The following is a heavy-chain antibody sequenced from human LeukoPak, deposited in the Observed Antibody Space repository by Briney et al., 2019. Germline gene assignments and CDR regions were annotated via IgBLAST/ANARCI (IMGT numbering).Heavy chain of an antibody. CDR1: GFTFSTYW. D-gene: IGHD1-26*01. J-gene: IGHJ6*03. V-gene: IGHV3-7*01. CDR3: ARDRRVGATYYYYYYYMDV. CDR2: IKQDGSEI. Sequence: GGSLRLSCAASGFTFSTYWMSWVRQAPGRGLEWLANIKQDGSEIHYVDSVKGRFTISRDNAKNSLYLQMNSLRAEDTAVYYCARDRRVGATYYYYYYYMDVWGKGTTVTVSS.